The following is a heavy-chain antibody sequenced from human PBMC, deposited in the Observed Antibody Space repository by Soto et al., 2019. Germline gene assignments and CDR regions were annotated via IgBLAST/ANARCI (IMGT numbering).Heavy chain of an antibody. V-gene: IGHV3-23*01. CDR3: ARGTIEEVRVYDW. CDR1: GFTFNNHA. CDR2: IGAGGTGT. Sequence: CAASGFTFNNHAMTWVRQAPGKGLEWVSAIGAGGTGTYYTDSVKGRFTISRDNSKSMLYLQMNSLRVEDTAVYYCARGTIEEVRVYDWWGQGTLVTVSS. J-gene: IGHJ4*02. D-gene: IGHD3-9*01.